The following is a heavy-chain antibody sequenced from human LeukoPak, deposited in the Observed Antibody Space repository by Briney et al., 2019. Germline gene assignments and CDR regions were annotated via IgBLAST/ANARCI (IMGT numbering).Heavy chain of an antibody. J-gene: IGHJ3*02. V-gene: IGHV3-30-3*01. Sequence: TGGSLRLSCAASGFTFSSYAMHWVRQAPGKGLEWVAVISYDGSNKYYADSVKGRFTISRDNSKNTLYLQMNSLRAEDTAVYYCARDLGIAAAVDAFDIWGQGTMVTVSS. CDR1: GFTFSSYA. CDR3: ARDLGIAAAVDAFDI. CDR2: ISYDGSNK. D-gene: IGHD6-13*01.